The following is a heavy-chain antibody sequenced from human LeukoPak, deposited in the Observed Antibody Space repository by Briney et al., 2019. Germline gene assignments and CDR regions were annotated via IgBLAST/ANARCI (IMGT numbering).Heavy chain of an antibody. CDR3: ATEYDSLTGYFVQ. V-gene: IGHV1-69*04. CDR2: IIPVLAIP. CDR1: GVTFTSYS. Sequence: ASVKVSCKASGVTFTSYSFAWVRQAPGQGLEGVGRIIPVLAIPNYAKTFQGRVTITADKSSSTVYMELSSLTSDDTAVYYCATEYDSLTGYFVQWGQGTLVTVSS. D-gene: IGHD3-9*01. J-gene: IGHJ4*02.